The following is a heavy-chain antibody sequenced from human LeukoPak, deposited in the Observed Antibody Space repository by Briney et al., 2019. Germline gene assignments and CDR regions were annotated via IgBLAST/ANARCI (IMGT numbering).Heavy chain of an antibody. CDR3: ATWHEPLEYSSPSSAFDI. CDR1: GYTLTELS. J-gene: IGHJ3*02. Sequence: GASVKVSCKVSGYTLTELSMHWVRQAPGKGLEWMGGFDPEDGETIYAQKFQGRVTMTEDTSTDTAYMELSSLRSEDTAVYYCATWHEPLEYSSPSSAFDIWGQGTMVTVSS. D-gene: IGHD6-6*01. V-gene: IGHV1-24*01. CDR2: FDPEDGET.